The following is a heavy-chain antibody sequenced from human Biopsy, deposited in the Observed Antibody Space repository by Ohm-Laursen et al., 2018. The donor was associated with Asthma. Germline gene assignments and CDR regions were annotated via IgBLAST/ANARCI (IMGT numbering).Heavy chain of an antibody. Sequence: SLRLSCAASGFAFDSYAMSWARQAPGKGLEWVSVIYSGGTSHTADSVRGRFTISRDFSKNTLHLQMHSLRVEDTAVYYCARGDSSGWSHYYFDYWGQGTLVTVSS. CDR1: GFAFDSYA. CDR2: IYSGGTS. D-gene: IGHD6-19*01. J-gene: IGHJ4*02. V-gene: IGHV3-23*03. CDR3: ARGDSSGWSHYYFDY.